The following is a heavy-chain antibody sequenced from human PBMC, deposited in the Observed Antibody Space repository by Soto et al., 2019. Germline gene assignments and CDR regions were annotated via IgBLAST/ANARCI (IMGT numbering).Heavy chain of an antibody. Sequence: QVQLQESGPGLVKPSDTLSLTCAVSGFSISSRHWWGWIRQPPGKGLEWIGYIYSSGSTYFSPSLRGRVSMSIDTSKNQFSLKLSSVTAVDTAVYYCARTADYGDGNWFDPWGQGTLVTVSS. J-gene: IGHJ5*02. CDR3: ARTADYGDGNWFDP. V-gene: IGHV4-28*01. D-gene: IGHD4-17*01. CDR1: GFSISSRHW. CDR2: IYSSGST.